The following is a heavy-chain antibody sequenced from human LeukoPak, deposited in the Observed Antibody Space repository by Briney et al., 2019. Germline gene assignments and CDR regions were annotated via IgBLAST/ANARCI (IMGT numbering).Heavy chain of an antibody. V-gene: IGHV3-15*01. CDR1: GFTFNNVW. Sequence: GGSLRLSCVASGFTFNNVWMSWVRQGPGKGLEWVGRIKSKTDGGTTDYAAPVKGRFTISRDDSKNTLYLQMNSLKTEDTAVYYCTTDSPFDWFPSYMDVWGKGTTVTVSS. D-gene: IGHD3-9*01. J-gene: IGHJ6*03. CDR3: TTDSPFDWFPSYMDV. CDR2: IKSKTDGGTT.